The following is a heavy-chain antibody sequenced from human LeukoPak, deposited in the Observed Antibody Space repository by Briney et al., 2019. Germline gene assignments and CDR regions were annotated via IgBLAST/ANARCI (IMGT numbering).Heavy chain of an antibody. D-gene: IGHD3-3*01. J-gene: IGHJ3*02. CDR3: AKDRGDFWSGYYTPSAFDI. Sequence: PGGSLRLSCAASGFTVSSNYMSWVRQAPGKGLEWVSVIYSGGSTYYADSVKGRFTISRDNSKNTLYLQMNSLRAEDTAVYYCAKDRGDFWSGYYTPSAFDIWGQGTMVTVSS. CDR1: GFTVSSNY. CDR2: IYSGGST. V-gene: IGHV3-53*05.